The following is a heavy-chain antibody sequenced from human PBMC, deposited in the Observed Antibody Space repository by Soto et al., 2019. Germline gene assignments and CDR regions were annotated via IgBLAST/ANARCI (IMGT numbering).Heavy chain of an antibody. CDR2: INPKSGGT. Sequence: ASVKVSCKASGYSFTDNHIHWVRQAPGQGLEWLGRINPKSGGTSTAQKFQGWVTMTTDTSISTASMELTRLTSDDTAIYYCARGDSTDCSNGVCSFFYNHDMDVGR. D-gene: IGHD2-8*01. CDR1: GYSFTDNH. V-gene: IGHV1-2*04. J-gene: IGHJ6*02. CDR3: ARGDSTDCSNGVCSFFYNHDMDV.